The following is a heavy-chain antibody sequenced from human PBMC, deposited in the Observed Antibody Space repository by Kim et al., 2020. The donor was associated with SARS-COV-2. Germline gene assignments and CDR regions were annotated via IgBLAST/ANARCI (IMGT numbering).Heavy chain of an antibody. CDR2: ISGSGGST. CDR3: AKDLTPARAAAAADYFDY. V-gene: IGHV3-23*01. D-gene: IGHD6-13*01. CDR1: GFTFSSYA. Sequence: GGSLRLSCAASGFTFSSYAMSWVRQAPGKGLEWVSAISGSGGSTYYADSVKGRFTISRDNSKNTLYLQMNSLRAEDTAVYYCAKDLTPARAAAAADYFDYWGQGTLVTVSS. J-gene: IGHJ4*02.